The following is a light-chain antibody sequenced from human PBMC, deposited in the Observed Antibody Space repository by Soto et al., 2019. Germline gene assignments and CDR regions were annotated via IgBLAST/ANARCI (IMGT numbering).Light chain of an antibody. J-gene: IGKJ1*01. Sequence: DIQMTQSPSSVSASVGDRVTITCRASQDISGWLAWFQQKPGKAPNLLIYAASILQSGFPSRFSDSGSGTDFTLTITYLQPEDFATYYCQQANSFPWTFGQGTKVEL. CDR1: QDISGW. V-gene: IGKV1D-12*01. CDR3: QQANSFPWT. CDR2: AAS.